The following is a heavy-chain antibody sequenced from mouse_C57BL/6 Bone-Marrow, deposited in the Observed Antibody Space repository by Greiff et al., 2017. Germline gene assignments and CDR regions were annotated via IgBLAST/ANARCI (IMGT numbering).Heavy chain of an antibody. J-gene: IGHJ4*01. CDR1: GYTFTRYW. CDR3: ASGYYDYDDAMDY. V-gene: IGHV1-64*01. Sequence: QVQLQQPGAELVKPGASVKLSCKASGYTFTRYWMHWVKQRPGQGLEWIGMIHPNSGSTNYNEKFKSKATLTVDKSSSTAYMQLSSLTSEDSAVYYCASGYYDYDDAMDYWGQGTSVTVSS. D-gene: IGHD2-4*01. CDR2: IHPNSGST.